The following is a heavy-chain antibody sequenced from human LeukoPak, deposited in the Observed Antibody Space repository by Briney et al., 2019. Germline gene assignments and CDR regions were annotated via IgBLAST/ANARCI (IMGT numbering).Heavy chain of an antibody. Sequence: GGSLRLSCAASGFTFSSYAMSWVRQAPGKGLEWVSAISGSGGSTYYADSVKGRFTISRDNSKNTLYLQMNSLRAEDTAVYYCAEDCGDYGDYEDHPRWGRGTLVTVSS. J-gene: IGHJ4*02. CDR3: AEDCGDYGDYEDHPR. CDR1: GFTFSSYA. V-gene: IGHV3-23*01. D-gene: IGHD4-17*01. CDR2: ISGSGGST.